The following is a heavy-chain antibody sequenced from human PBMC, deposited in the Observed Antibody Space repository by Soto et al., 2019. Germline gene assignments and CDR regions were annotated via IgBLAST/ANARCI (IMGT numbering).Heavy chain of an antibody. D-gene: IGHD4-17*01. CDR2: IYHSGST. Sequence: PSETLSLTCAVSGGSISSSNWWSWVRQPPGKGLEWIGEIYHSGSTNYNPSLKSRVTISVDTSKNQFSLKLSSVTAADTAVYYCARDYGDYVFQHWGQGTLVTVSS. CDR1: GGSISSSNW. J-gene: IGHJ1*01. V-gene: IGHV4-4*02. CDR3: ARDYGDYVFQH.